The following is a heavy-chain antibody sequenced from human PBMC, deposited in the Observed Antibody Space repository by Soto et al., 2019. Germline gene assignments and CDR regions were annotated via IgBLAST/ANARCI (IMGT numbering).Heavy chain of an antibody. CDR1: GYTFTSYD. J-gene: IGHJ6*02. CDR3: ARGSHTYYDFWSGYYSAYYYGMDV. V-gene: IGHV1-8*01. Sequence: QVQLVQSGAEVKKPWASVKVSCKASGYTFTSYDIHWVRQATGQGIEWMGWMNPNSGNTGYAQKLQGRVTMTRNTSIRTAYMERRSLRAENTAVYYSARGSHTYYDFWSGYYSAYYYGMDVWGQGTTVTVSS. D-gene: IGHD3-3*01. CDR2: MNPNSGNT.